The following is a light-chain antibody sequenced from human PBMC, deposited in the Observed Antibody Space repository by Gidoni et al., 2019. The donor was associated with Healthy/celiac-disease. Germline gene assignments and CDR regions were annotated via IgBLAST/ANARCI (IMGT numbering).Light chain of an antibody. CDR2: KAS. CDR1: QSISSW. V-gene: IGKV1-5*03. J-gene: IGKJ1*01. CDR3: QQYNSYPWT. Sequence: DLQLTQSPSTLSASVGDRVTITCRPSQSISSWLAWYQQKPGKAPKLLIYKASSLESGVPSRFSGSGSGTEFTLTISSLQPDDFAIYYCQQYNSYPWTFGQGTKVEIK.